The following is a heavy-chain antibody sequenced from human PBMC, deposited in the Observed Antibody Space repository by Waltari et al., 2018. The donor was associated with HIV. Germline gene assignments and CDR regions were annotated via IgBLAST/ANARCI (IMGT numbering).Heavy chain of an antibody. J-gene: IGHJ4*02. D-gene: IGHD3-16*01. Sequence: QLQLQESGPGLVKPSETLSLTCTVSGGSISSSSYYWGWIRQPPGKGLEWIGSIYYSGSTYYNPSLKSRVTISVDTSKNQFSLKLSSVTAADTAVYYCASSSWGSRAPRTHDYWGQGTLVTVSS. CDR3: ASSSWGSRAPRTHDY. CDR2: IYYSGST. V-gene: IGHV4-39*01. CDR1: GGSISSSSYY.